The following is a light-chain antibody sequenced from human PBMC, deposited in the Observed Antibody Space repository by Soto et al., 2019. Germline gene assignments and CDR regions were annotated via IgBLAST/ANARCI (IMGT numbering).Light chain of an antibody. V-gene: IGKV3-11*01. CDR1: QTLNSY. CDR3: QQRSNWPLT. J-gene: IGKJ4*01. Sequence: EIVLTQSPATLSLSPGERATLSCRASQTLNSYLAWYQQKPGQAPRLLIYGASNRATGIPARFSGSGSATDFTLTISSLEPEDFAVYYCQQRSNWPLTFGGGTKVEIK. CDR2: GAS.